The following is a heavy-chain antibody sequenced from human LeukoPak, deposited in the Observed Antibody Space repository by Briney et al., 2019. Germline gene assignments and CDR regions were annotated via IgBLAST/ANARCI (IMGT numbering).Heavy chain of an antibody. J-gene: IGHJ4*02. CDR3: ARDIHYDFWSGYLGY. CDR2: IIPIFGTA. CDR1: GGTFISYA. D-gene: IGHD3-3*01. Sequence: SVKVSCKASGGTFISYAISWVRQAPGQGLEWMGGIIPIFGTANYAQKFQGRVTITADESTSTAYVELSSLRSEDTAVYYCARDIHYDFWSGYLGYWGQGTLVTVSS. V-gene: IGHV1-69*13.